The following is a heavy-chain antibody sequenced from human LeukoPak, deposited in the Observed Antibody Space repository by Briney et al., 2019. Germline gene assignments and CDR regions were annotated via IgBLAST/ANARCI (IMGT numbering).Heavy chain of an antibody. J-gene: IGHJ4*02. D-gene: IGHD2-2*01. Sequence: GGSLRLSCAASGFTFSSYAMSWVRQAPGKGLEWVSSISSSSSYIYYADSVKGRFTISRDNAKNSLYLQMNSLRAEDTAVYYCARDPHVTVVPAYFDYWGQGTLVTVSS. V-gene: IGHV3-21*01. CDR3: ARDPHVTVVPAYFDY. CDR2: ISSSSSYI. CDR1: GFTFSSYA.